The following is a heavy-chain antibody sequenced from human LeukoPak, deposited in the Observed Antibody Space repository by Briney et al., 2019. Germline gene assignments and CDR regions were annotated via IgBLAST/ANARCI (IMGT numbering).Heavy chain of an antibody. CDR1: GFTFSSYG. J-gene: IGHJ6*02. CDR2: ISYDGSNK. CDR3: AREVPGSYRPFHATEYYGMDV. Sequence: GGSLRLSCAASGFTFSSYGMHWVRQAPGKGLEWVAVISYDGSNKYYADSVKGRFTISRDNSENTLYLQMNSLRAEDTAVYYCAREVPGSYRPFHATEYYGMDVWGQGTTVTVSS. D-gene: IGHD1-26*01. V-gene: IGHV3-30*19.